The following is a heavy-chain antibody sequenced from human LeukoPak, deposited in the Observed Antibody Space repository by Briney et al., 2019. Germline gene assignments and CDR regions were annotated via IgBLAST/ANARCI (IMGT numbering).Heavy chain of an antibody. Sequence: GGSLRLSCAASGFTFSDYFMSWDRQAPGKGLEWLSYINGRGTYIDYAESLKGRITISRDNAQNSLYLQMNSLRVEDTAVYYCARSGRGATEIDYWGQGTLVTVSS. D-gene: IGHD1-26*01. CDR3: ARSGRGATEIDY. CDR1: GFTFSDYF. J-gene: IGHJ4*02. V-gene: IGHV3-11*06. CDR2: INGRGTYI.